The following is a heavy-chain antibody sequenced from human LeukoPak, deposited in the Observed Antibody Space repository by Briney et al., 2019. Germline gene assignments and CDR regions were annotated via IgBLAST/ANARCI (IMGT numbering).Heavy chain of an antibody. Sequence: GESLKISCKGSGYSFTSYWIGWMRQMPGKGLEWMGIIYPGDSDTRYSPSFQGQVTISADKSISTAYLQWSSLKASDTAMYYCARHYYYDSSGEDYYYYYMDVWGKGTTVTVSS. CDR2: IYPGDSDT. CDR3: ARHYYYDSSGEDYYYYYMDV. J-gene: IGHJ6*03. D-gene: IGHD3-22*01. V-gene: IGHV5-51*01. CDR1: GYSFTSYW.